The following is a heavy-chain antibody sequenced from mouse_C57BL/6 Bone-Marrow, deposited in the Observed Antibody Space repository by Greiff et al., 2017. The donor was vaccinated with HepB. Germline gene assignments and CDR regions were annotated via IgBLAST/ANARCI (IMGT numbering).Heavy chain of an antibody. J-gene: IGHJ4*01. CDR3: TTMDYYYGRSYDHYAMDY. Sequence: VQLQQSGAELVRPGASVKLSCTASGFNIKDDYMHWVKQRPEQGLEWIGWIDPENGDTEYASKFQGKATITADTSSNPAYLQLSSLTSEDTAVYYCTTMDYYYGRSYDHYAMDYWGQGTSVTVSS. V-gene: IGHV14-4*01. CDR2: IDPENGDT. CDR1: GFNIKDDY. D-gene: IGHD1-1*01.